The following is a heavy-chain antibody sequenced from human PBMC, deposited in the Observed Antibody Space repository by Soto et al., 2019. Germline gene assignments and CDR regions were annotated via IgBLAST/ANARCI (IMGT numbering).Heavy chain of an antibody. J-gene: IGHJ6*03. CDR1: GYSFTSYW. CDR3: ASTVGYCGGGGCNSSYYDWRV. CDR2: IDPSDSYT. Sequence: GESLKISCKGSGYSFTSYWISWVRQMPGKGLEWMGRIDPSDSYTNYSPSFQGHVTISADKSISTAYLQWSSLKASDTAMYYCASTVGYCGGGGCNSSYYDWRVWGKGT. V-gene: IGHV5-10-1*01. D-gene: IGHD2-15*01.